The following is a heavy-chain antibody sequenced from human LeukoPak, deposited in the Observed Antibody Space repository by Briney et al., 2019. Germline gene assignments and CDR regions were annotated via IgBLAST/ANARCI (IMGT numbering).Heavy chain of an antibody. Sequence: SETLSLTCTVSGGSISSYCWSWIRQPAGKGLEWIGRIYTSGSTNYNPSLKSRVTMSVDTSKNQFSLKLSSVTAADTAVYYCARDPTVGATIGWFDPWGQGTLVTVSS. CDR1: GGSISSYC. J-gene: IGHJ5*02. CDR3: ARDPTVGATIGWFDP. V-gene: IGHV4-4*07. D-gene: IGHD1-26*01. CDR2: IYTSGST.